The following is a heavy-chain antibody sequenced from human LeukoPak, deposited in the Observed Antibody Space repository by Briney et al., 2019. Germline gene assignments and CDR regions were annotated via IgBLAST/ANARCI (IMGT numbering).Heavy chain of an antibody. V-gene: IGHV4-34*01. CDR2: INHSGST. D-gene: IGHD3-16*01. J-gene: IGHJ6*03. CDR1: GGSFSGYY. Sequence: SETLSLTCAVYGGSFSGYYWSWIRQPPGKGLEWIGEINHSGSTNYNPSLKSRVTISVDTSKNQFSLKLSSVTAADTAVYYCARHLRYSHMDVWGKGTTVTVSS. CDR3: ARHLRYSHMDV.